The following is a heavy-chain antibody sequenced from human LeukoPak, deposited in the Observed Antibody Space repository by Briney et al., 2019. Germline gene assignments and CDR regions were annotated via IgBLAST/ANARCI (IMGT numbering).Heavy chain of an antibody. V-gene: IGHV1-2*02. J-gene: IGHJ6*03. CDR2: INPKSGGT. CDR1: GYTFTGYY. Sequence: ASVKVSCKASGYTFTGYYMHWVRQAPGQGLEWVGWINPKSGGTNYAQKFQGRVTMTSDTSITTVYMELSRLRSDDTAVYYCARVRLVQKYYMDVWGKGTTVTVSS. CDR3: ARVRLVQKYYMDV. D-gene: IGHD6-19*01.